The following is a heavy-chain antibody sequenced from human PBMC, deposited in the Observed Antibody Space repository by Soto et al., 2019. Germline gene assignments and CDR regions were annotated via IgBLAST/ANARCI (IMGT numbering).Heavy chain of an antibody. D-gene: IGHD2-15*01. CDR2: IYHSGST. CDR3: ARGLVCSGGSCLNWFDP. J-gene: IGHJ5*02. V-gene: IGHV4-30-2*01. Sequence: PSETLSLTCAVSGGSISSGGYSWSWIRQPPGKGLEWIGYIYHSGSTNYNPSLKSRVTISVDTSKNQFSLKLSSVTAADTAVYYCARGLVCSGGSCLNWFDPWGQGTLVTVSS. CDR1: GGSISSGGYS.